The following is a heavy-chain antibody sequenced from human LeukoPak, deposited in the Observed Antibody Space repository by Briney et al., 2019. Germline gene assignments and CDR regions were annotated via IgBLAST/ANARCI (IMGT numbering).Heavy chain of an antibody. CDR2: FKTKTDGGTT. CDR3: TTDNWRGLDAFDI. D-gene: IGHD3-3*01. J-gene: IGHJ3*02. V-gene: IGHV3-15*01. Sequence: GGSLRLSCAASGFTFTNAWMSWVRQARGKGLEWVGRFKTKTDGGTTDYAAPVKGRFTISRDASKNTLYLQMDSLKTGDTAMYYCTTDNWRGLDAFDIWGQGTMVTVSS. CDR1: GFTFTNAW.